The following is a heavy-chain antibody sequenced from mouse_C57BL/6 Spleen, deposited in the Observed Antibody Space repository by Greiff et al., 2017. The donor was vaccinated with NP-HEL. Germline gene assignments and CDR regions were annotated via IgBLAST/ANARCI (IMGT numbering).Heavy chain of an antibody. V-gene: IGHV2-9-1*01. D-gene: IGHD2-1*01. CDR1: GFSLTSYA. CDR3: AREPYGNYEDAMDY. CDR2: IWTGGGT. J-gene: IGHJ4*01. Sequence: VKLMESGPGLVAPSQSLSITCTVSGFSLTSYAISWVRQPPGKGLEWLGVIWTGGGTNYNSALKSRLSISKDNSKSQVFLKMNSLQTDDTARYYGAREPYGNYEDAMDYWGQGTSVTVSS.